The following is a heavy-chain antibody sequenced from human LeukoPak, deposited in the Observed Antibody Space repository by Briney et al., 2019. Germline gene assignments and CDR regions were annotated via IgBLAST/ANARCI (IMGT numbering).Heavy chain of an antibody. CDR2: VIGSGVDT. CDR3: AKGAASRCRGALCYPFDC. V-gene: IGHV3-23*01. CDR1: GLSFSTYA. Sequence: GGSLRLSCTASGLSFSTYAMNWVRQAPGKGLEWVASVIGSGVDTYLAVSVKGRFTVSRDNSKNTLYLQMTSLRAEDTAVYYCAKGAASRCRGALCYPFDCWGQGTLVTVSS. D-gene: IGHD2-15*01. J-gene: IGHJ4*02.